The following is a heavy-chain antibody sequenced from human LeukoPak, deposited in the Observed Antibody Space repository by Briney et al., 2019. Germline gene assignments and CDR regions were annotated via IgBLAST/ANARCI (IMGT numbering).Heavy chain of an antibody. V-gene: IGHV4-59*01. Sequence: SETLSLTCTVSGGSISSYYWSWIRQPPGKGLEWIGYIYYSGSTNYNPSLKSRVTISVDTSKNQFSLKLSSVTAADTAVYYCARVTLRYFDWPHFDYWGQGTLVTVPS. D-gene: IGHD3-9*01. J-gene: IGHJ4*02. CDR1: GGSISSYY. CDR2: IYYSGST. CDR3: ARVTLRYFDWPHFDY.